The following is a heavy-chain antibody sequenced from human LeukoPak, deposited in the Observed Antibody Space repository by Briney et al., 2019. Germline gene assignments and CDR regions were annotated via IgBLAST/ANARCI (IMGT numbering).Heavy chain of an antibody. CDR1: GFTFSSYW. CDR3: AKQSWGIAAGGVRDDAFDI. J-gene: IGHJ3*02. Sequence: PGGSLRLSCAASGFTFSSYWMSWVRQAPGKGLEWVANIKQDGSEKYYVDSVKGRFTISRDNAKNSLYLQMNSLRAEDTAVYYCAKQSWGIAAGGVRDDAFDIWGQGTMVTVSS. D-gene: IGHD6-13*01. CDR2: IKQDGSEK. V-gene: IGHV3-7*03.